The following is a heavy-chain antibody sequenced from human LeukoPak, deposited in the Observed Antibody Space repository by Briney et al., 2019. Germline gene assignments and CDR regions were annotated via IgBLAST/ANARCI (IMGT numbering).Heavy chain of an antibody. CDR1: GFTFSNYW. CDR2: MKHDGSET. J-gene: IGHJ5*02. CDR3: ARSISVEGDA. V-gene: IGHV3-7*01. D-gene: IGHD3-3*01. Sequence: PGGSLRLSCTGSGFTFSNYWMGWVRQAPGKGLEWLANMKHDGSETYYVDSVKGRFTISRDNAKNSLWLQMNSLRGEDTAMYYCARSISVEGDAWGQGTLVTVSS.